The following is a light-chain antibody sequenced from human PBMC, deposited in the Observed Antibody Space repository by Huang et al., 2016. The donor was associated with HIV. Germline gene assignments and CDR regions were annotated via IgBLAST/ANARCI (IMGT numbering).Light chain of an antibody. CDR2: TAS. V-gene: IGKV1-5*03. J-gene: IGKJ2*01. Sequence: IQMTQSPPTLSASMGDRVTITCRASQSVGNWLAWYQQKPGQAPKLLIYTASTLQEGVARRISGSGSETEFTLTINSLQPDDFATYYCQQYNRLYTFGQGTRLDIK. CDR3: QQYNRLYT. CDR1: QSVGNW.